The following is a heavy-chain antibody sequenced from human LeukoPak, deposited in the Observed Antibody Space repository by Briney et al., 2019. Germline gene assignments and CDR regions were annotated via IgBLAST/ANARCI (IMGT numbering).Heavy chain of an antibody. J-gene: IGHJ5*02. V-gene: IGHV4-34*01. CDR3: ARGTPPSGRFDP. CDR1: GGSFSGYY. D-gene: IGHD1-26*01. Sequence: SETLSLTCAVYGGSFSGYYWSWIRQPPGKGLEWIGEINHSGSTNYNPSLKSRVTISVDTSKNQFSLKLSSVTAADTAVYYCARGTPPSGRFDPWGQGTLVTVSS. CDR2: INHSGST.